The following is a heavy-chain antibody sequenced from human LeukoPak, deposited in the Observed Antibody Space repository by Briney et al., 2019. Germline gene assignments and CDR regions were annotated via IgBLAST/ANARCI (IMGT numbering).Heavy chain of an antibody. D-gene: IGHD1-1*01. CDR3: ARVGDWNDLVY. CDR1: GGSISPYY. J-gene: IGHJ4*02. Sequence: PSETLSLTCTVSGGSISPYYWSWIRQTPGKGLEWIGYILYSGTTTNYNPSLKSRVTVSVDTSKNQFSLKLSSVTAADTAVYYCARVGDWNDLVYWGQGTLVTVSS. CDR2: ILYSGTTT. V-gene: IGHV4-59*01.